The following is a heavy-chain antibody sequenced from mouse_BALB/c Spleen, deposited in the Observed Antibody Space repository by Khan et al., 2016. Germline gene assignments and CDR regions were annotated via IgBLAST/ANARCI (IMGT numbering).Heavy chain of an antibody. CDR3: SREESAMDY. CDR2: ISTGGTT. Sequence: EVELVESGGGLVKPGGSLKLSCAASGFTFSDYAMSWVRQTPEKRLEWVASISTGGTTHYPDSMKGRFTISRDIARNVLYLQMSRLRSEDTCMYYCSREESAMDYWGQGTSVTVSS. CDR1: GFTFSDYA. V-gene: IGHV5-6-5*01. J-gene: IGHJ4*01.